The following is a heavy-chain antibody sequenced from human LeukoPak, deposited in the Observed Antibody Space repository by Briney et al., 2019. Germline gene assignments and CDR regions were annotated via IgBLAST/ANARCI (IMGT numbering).Heavy chain of an antibody. V-gene: IGHV3-7*04. D-gene: IGHD6-19*01. J-gene: IGHJ4*02. Sequence: GGSLRLSCAVSGFTFTSYWMSWVRQTPGKGLEWVARIKQDGSEMYYVVSVEGRFTISRDIAKNSLFLQMSSLRAEDTAVYYCARDYSNAWNYFDNWGQGTLVTVSS. CDR2: IKQDGSEM. CDR1: GFTFTSYW. CDR3: ARDYSNAWNYFDN.